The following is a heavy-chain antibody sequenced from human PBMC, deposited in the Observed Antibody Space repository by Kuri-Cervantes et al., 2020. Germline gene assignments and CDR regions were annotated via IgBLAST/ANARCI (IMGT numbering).Heavy chain of an antibody. CDR2: LYYSGTT. J-gene: IGHJ4*02. D-gene: IGHD6-13*01. Sequence: SETLSLTCTVSGGSISSNSHYWGWIRQPPGKGLEWIGSLYYSGTTYYNPSLKSRVTISVDTSKNQFSLKLSSVTAADTAVYYCARQRGSPSFDYWGQGTLVTVSS. V-gene: IGHV4-39*01. CDR1: GGSISSNSHY. CDR3: ARQRGSPSFDY.